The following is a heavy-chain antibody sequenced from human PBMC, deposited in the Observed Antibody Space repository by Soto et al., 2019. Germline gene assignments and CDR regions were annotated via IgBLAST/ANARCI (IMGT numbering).Heavy chain of an antibody. CDR3: ARGGELLGDFDY. J-gene: IGHJ4*02. D-gene: IGHD1-26*01. V-gene: IGHV3-30-3*01. Sequence: GGSLRLSCAASGFTFSSYAMHWVRQAPGKGLEWVAVISYDGSNKYYADSVKGRFTISRDNSKNTLYLQMNSLRAEDTAVYYCARGGELLGDFDYWGQGTLVTVSS. CDR2: ISYDGSNK. CDR1: GFTFSSYA.